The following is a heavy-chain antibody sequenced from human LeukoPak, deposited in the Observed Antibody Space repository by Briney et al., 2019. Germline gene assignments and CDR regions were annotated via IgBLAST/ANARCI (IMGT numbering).Heavy chain of an antibody. CDR3: ARGAVAGHYYYYYGMDV. V-gene: IGHV4-4*07. Sequence: SETLSLTCTASGGSISSYYWSWIRQPAGKGLEWIGRIYTSGSTNYNPSLKSRVTMSVDTSKNQFSLKLSSVTAADTAVYYCARGAVAGHYYYYYGMDVWGQGTTVTVSS. D-gene: IGHD6-19*01. CDR2: IYTSGST. J-gene: IGHJ6*02. CDR1: GGSISSYY.